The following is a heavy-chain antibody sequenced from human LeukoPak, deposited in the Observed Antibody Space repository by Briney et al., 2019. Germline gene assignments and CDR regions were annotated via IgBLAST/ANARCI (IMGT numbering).Heavy chain of an antibody. CDR2: IKQDGSEK. V-gene: IGHV3-7*03. CDR3: ARAPYCIGGSCRFDY. J-gene: IGHJ4*02. D-gene: IGHD2-15*01. CDR1: GFTFSSYW. Sequence: PGGSLRLSCAASGFTFSSYWMSWVRQAPGKGLEWVANIKQDGSEKSYVDSVKGRFTISRDNAKNSLYLQMNSLRAEDTAVYYCARAPYCIGGSCRFDYWGQGTLVTVSS.